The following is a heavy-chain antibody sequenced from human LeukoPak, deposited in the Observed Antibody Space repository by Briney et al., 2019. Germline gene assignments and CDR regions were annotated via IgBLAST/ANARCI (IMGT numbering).Heavy chain of an antibody. D-gene: IGHD6-6*01. CDR3: ARGVRRLIAAPDYFDY. Sequence: GASVKVSCKASRYTFTGYYMHWVRQAPGQGLEWMGWINPNSGVTDYAQNFQGRVTMTRDTSISTAYVELSRLRSDDTAVYYCARGVRRLIAAPDYFDYWGQGTLVTVSS. CDR2: INPNSGVT. J-gene: IGHJ4*02. CDR1: RYTFTGYY. V-gene: IGHV1-2*02.